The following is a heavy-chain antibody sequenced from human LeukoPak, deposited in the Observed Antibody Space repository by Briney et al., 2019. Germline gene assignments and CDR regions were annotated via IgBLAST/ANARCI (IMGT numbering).Heavy chain of an antibody. D-gene: IGHD3-9*01. J-gene: IGHJ6*03. V-gene: IGHV3-23*01. CDR2: ISGGGVTT. Sequence: GGSLRLSCAVSGFTFSSYAMSWVRQAPGKGLEYVSGISGGGVTTYYADSVKGRFTVSRDNSKNTLYLQMHSLRAEDTAVYYCARHPYDILTGYGYCYYYMDVWGKGTTVIVSS. CDR1: GFTFSSYA. CDR3: ARHPYDILTGYGYCYYYMDV.